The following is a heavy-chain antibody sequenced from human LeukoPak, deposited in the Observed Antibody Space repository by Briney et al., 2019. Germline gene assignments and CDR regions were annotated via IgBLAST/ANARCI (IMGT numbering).Heavy chain of an antibody. J-gene: IGHJ5*02. CDR1: GGSISSYY. Sequence: SETLSLTCTVSGGSISSYYWSWIRQPPGKGLEWIGYIYYSGRTNYNPSLKSRVTISVDTSKNQFSLKLSSVTAADTAVYYCARGRYDSSGYYPWGQGTLVTVSS. D-gene: IGHD3-22*01. V-gene: IGHV4-59*01. CDR2: IYYSGRT. CDR3: ARGRYDSSGYYP.